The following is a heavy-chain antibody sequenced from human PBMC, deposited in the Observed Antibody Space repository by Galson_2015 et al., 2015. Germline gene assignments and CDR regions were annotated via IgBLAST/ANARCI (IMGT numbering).Heavy chain of an antibody. CDR3: ARDREYHLDV. CDR1: GFTFSSSW. Sequence: SLRLSCAASGFTFSSSWMHWVRQVPGKGLVWVSRINSDGSRTIYADSVKGRSTISRDNAKNTLFLQMNSLRPEDTAVYYCARDREYHLDVWGRGTTVTVSS. V-gene: IGHV3-74*01. CDR2: INSDGSRT. J-gene: IGHJ6*02. D-gene: IGHD2/OR15-2a*01.